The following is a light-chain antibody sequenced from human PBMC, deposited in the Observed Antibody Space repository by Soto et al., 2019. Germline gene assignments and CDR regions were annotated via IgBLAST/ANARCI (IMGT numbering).Light chain of an antibody. J-gene: IGLJ1*01. V-gene: IGLV2-14*03. CDR2: HVT. CDR3: CSLTTSHTYV. CDR1: SSDIGHYDY. Sequence: QSVLAQPASVSGSPGRSITISCTGTSSDIGHYDYVSWYQQHPGKAPKLMIYHVTYRPSGVSNRYSGSKSGNSASLTISGLQADDEADYYCCSLTTSHTYVFGSGTKVTVL.